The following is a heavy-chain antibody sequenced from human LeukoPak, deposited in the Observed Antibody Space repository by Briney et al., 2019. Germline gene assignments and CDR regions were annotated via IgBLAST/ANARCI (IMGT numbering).Heavy chain of an antibody. CDR1: GGTFSSYA. CDR3: ARGPGYYDSSGYCFDY. CDR2: IIPILGIA. J-gene: IGHJ4*02. D-gene: IGHD3-22*01. V-gene: IGHV1-69*04. Sequence: GASVKVSCKASGGTFSSYAISWVRQAPGQGLEWMGRIIPILGIANYAQKFQGRVTITADKSTSTAYMELSSLRSEDTAVYYCARGPGYYDSSGYCFDYWGQGTLVTVSS.